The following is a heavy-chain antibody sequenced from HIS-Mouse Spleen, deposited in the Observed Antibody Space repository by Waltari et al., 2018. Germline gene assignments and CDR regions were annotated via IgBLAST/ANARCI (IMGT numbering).Heavy chain of an antibody. V-gene: IGHV4-39*07. CDR2: IYYSGST. CDR1: GGSISSSSYY. D-gene: IGHD6-13*01. CDR3: AREIPYSSSWYDWYFDL. Sequence: QLQLQESGPVLVKPSETLSLTCTVPGGSISSSSYYWGWIRQPPGKGLEWIGSIYYSGSTYYNPSLKSRVTISVDTSKNQFSLKLSSVTAADTAVYYCAREIPYSSSWYDWYFDLWGRGTLVTVSS. J-gene: IGHJ2*01.